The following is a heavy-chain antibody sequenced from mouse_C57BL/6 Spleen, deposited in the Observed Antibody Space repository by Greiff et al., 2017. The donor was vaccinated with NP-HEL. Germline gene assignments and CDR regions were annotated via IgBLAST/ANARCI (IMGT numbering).Heavy chain of an antibody. CDR3: VRHDYGSSYYAMDY. CDR2: IRSKSNNYAT. D-gene: IGHD1-1*01. Sequence: DVKLVESGGGLVQPKGSLKLSCAASGFSFNTYAMNWVRQAPGKGLEWVARIRSKSNNYATYYADSVKDRFTISRDDSESMLYLQMNNLKTEDTAMCYCVRHDYGSSYYAMDYWGQGTSVTVSS. V-gene: IGHV10-1*01. J-gene: IGHJ4*01. CDR1: GFSFNTYA.